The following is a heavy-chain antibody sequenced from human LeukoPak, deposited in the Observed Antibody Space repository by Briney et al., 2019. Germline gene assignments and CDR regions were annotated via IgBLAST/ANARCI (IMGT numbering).Heavy chain of an antibody. CDR2: ISYDGRNK. CDR3: AKDGAVSDFHGMDV. D-gene: IGHD3-3*01. V-gene: IGHV3-30*18. J-gene: IGHJ6*02. Sequence: PGGSLRLSCAASGFTFSSYGIHWVRQAPGKGLEWVAVISYDGRNKYYADSVKGRFTISRDNSKNTLYLQMNSLRAEDTAVYYCAKDGAVSDFHGMDVWGQGTTVTVSS. CDR1: GFTFSSYG.